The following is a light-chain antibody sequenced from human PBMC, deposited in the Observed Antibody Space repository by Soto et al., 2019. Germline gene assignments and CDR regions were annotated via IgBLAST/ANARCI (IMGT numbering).Light chain of an antibody. CDR3: QRSFTIPYT. J-gene: IGKJ2*01. CDR2: GAS. CDR1: QSVRTN. Sequence: DLQMTQSPSSMSASVGDRVTITCRASQSVRTNLNWYQRKPGKAPKVLIYGASSLQSGVPSRFSGSGSRTDFTLTVSRLQTEDFATYYCQRSFTIPYTFGQGTKLEIK. V-gene: IGKV1-39*01.